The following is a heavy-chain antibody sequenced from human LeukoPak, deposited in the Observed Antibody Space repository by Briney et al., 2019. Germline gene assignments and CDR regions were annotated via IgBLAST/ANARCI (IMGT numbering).Heavy chain of an antibody. Sequence: GASVKVSCKASGYTFTSYGISWVGQAPGQGLDWMGWISAHNCNTNYAQKLQGRVTMTTDTSTSTAYMELRSLRSDDTAVYYCARTGGVCSGGSCYSLAWFDPWGQGTLVTVSS. CDR3: ARTGGVCSGGSCYSLAWFDP. J-gene: IGHJ5*02. V-gene: IGHV1-18*01. D-gene: IGHD2-15*01. CDR1: GYTFTSYG. CDR2: ISAHNCNT.